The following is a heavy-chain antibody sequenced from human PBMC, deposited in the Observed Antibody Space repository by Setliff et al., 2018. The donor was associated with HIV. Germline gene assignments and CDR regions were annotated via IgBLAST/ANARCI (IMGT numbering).Heavy chain of an antibody. CDR3: ARDPRLDYYDSSGSPRDAFDI. Sequence: ASVKVSCKAVGYTFSGYYLHWVRQAPGQGLEWMGRINPKSGGTQYSQKFQGRVTMARDVSISTFYMQLTRLRSDDTAMYYCARDPRLDYYDSSGSPRDAFDIWGQGTMVTV. CDR1: GYTFSGYY. CDR2: INPKSGGT. J-gene: IGHJ3*02. D-gene: IGHD3-22*01. V-gene: IGHV1-2*06.